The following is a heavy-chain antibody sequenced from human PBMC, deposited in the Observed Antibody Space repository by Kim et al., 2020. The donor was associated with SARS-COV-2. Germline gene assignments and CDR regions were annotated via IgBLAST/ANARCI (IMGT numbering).Heavy chain of an antibody. Sequence: SETLSLTCTVSGGSISSYYWSWIRQPPGKGLEWIGYIYYSGSTNYNPSLKSRVTISVDTSKNQFSLKLSSVTAADTAVYYCARVASRGYYYVGYWYFDLWGRGTLVTVSS. CDR1: GGSISSYY. V-gene: IGHV4-59*01. D-gene: IGHD3-22*01. CDR2: IYYSGST. J-gene: IGHJ2*01. CDR3: ARVASRGYYYVGYWYFDL.